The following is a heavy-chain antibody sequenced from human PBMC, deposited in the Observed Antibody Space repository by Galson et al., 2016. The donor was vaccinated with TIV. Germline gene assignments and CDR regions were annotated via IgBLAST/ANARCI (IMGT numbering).Heavy chain of an antibody. CDR1: GGSVSGYY. CDR3: TRGIAARPAIAVDAFDV. Sequence: TLSLTCGVYGGSVSGYYWGWFRQPPGKGLEWIGEINHFRSSNYNPSLKSRLTISIDTPKKQFSLSLRSVTAADTAIYYCTRGIAARPAIAVDAFDVWGPGTMVAVSS. D-gene: IGHD6-6*01. J-gene: IGHJ3*01. V-gene: IGHV4-34*01. CDR2: INHFRSS.